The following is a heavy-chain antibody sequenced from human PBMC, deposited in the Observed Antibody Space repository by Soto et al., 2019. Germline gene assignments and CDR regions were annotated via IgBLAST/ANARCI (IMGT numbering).Heavy chain of an antibody. CDR1: GYTFTSYG. CDR2: ISAYNGNT. D-gene: IGHD3-22*01. CDR3: ASIMYYYDSSGYYYQDY. J-gene: IGHJ4*02. Sequence: GASVKVSCKASGYTFTSYGISWVRQAPGQGLEWMGWISAYNGNTNYAQKLQGRVTMTTDTSTSTAYMELRSLRSDDTAVYYCASIMYYYDSSGYYYQDYWGQGTLVTSPQ. V-gene: IGHV1-18*01.